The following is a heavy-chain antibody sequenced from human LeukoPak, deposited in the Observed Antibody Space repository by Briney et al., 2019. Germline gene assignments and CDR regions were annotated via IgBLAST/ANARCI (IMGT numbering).Heavy chain of an antibody. CDR3: ARSLPGYCTNPSCLRSAFDI. J-gene: IGHJ3*02. V-gene: IGHV1-18*01. D-gene: IGHD2-2*01. Sequence: GASVKVSCKASGYTFTSYGITWVRQAPGQGLEWMGWISAYNGNTNYAQNLQGRVTMTTDTSTSTAYMELRSLRSDDTAVYYCARSLPGYCTNPSCLRSAFDIWGQGTMVTVSS. CDR1: GYTFTSYG. CDR2: ISAYNGNT.